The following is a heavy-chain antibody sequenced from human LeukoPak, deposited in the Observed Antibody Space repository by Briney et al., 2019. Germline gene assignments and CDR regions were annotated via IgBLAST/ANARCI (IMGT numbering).Heavy chain of an antibody. CDR2: INHSGST. CDR3: ASGYSYGYERVYYYYGMDV. V-gene: IGHV4-34*01. D-gene: IGHD5-18*01. CDR1: GGSFSGYY. Sequence: PSETLSLTCAVYGGSFSGYYWSWIRQPPGKGLEWIGEINHSGSTNYNPSLKSRVTMSVDMSRNQFSLKLSSATAADTAVYYCASGYSYGYERVYYYYGMDVWGQGTTVTVSS. J-gene: IGHJ6*02.